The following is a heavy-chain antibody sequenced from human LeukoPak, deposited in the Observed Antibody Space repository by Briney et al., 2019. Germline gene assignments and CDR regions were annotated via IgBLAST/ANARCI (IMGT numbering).Heavy chain of an antibody. CDR1: GYTFTGYY. CDR2: INPNSGGT. J-gene: IGHJ4*02. CDR3: ASEGPQYSSGWYRAFDY. D-gene: IGHD6-19*01. Sequence: GASVKVSCKASGYTFTGYYMHWVRQAPGQVLEWMGWINPNSGGTNYAQKFQGRVTMTRDTSISTAYMELSRLRSDDTAVYYCASEGPQYSSGWYRAFDYWGQGTLVTVSS. V-gene: IGHV1-2*02.